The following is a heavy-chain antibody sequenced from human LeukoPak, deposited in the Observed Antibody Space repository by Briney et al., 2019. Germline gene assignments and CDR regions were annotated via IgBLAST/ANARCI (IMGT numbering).Heavy chain of an antibody. CDR1: GYSFTNYV. D-gene: IGHD6-13*01. V-gene: IGHV1-18*01. J-gene: IGHJ4*02. CDR2: ISPYNGNT. Sequence: ASVKVSCKASGYSFTNYVINWVRQVPGQGLEWIGWISPYNGNTDYAQKLQGRDTLTTDTSTSTAYMELRSLRSDDAAVYYCARPGTSWYTTYYFDSWGQGTLVTVSS. CDR3: ARPGTSWYTTYYFDS.